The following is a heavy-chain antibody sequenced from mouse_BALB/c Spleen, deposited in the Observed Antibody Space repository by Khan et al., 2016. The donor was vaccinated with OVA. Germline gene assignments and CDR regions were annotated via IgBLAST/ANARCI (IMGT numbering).Heavy chain of an antibody. Sequence: QVRLQQSGPGLVAPSQSLSITCTISGFSLTSYGIHWVRQSPGKGLEWLVVIWSDGSTIYNSTLKSRLSITKDNSRSQVFLKMNSVQTDDTAMNYCARQPYYRYYALDYWGQGTSVTVSS. V-gene: IGHV2-6-1*01. CDR1: GFSLTSYG. J-gene: IGHJ4*01. D-gene: IGHD2-10*01. CDR3: ARQPYYRYYALDY. CDR2: IWSDGST.